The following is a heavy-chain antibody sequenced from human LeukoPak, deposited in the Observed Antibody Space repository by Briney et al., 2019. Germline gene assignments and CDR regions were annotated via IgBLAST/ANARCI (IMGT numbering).Heavy chain of an antibody. J-gene: IGHJ6*03. D-gene: IGHD6-13*01. CDR2: INTNTGNP. CDR3: ARIAAHWDYYYYMDV. Sequence: GASVKVSCKASGYTFTSYAMNWVRQAPGQGLEWMGWINTNTGNPTYGHGFTGRFVFSLDTSVSTAYLQISSLKAEDTAVYYCARIAAHWDYYYYMDVWGKGTTVTVSS. CDR1: GYTFTSYA. V-gene: IGHV7-4-1*02.